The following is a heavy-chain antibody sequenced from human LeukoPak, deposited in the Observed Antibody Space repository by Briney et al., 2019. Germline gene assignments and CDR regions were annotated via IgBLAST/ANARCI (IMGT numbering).Heavy chain of an antibody. J-gene: IGHJ4*02. Sequence: GSLRLSCAASGFTFSSYAMGWIRQPPGKGLEWIGSIYYSGSTYYNPSLKSRVTISVDTSKNQFSLKLSSVTAADTAVYYCARRSSGWVDYWGQGTLVTVSS. CDR1: GFTFSSYA. D-gene: IGHD6-19*01. CDR3: ARRSSGWVDY. V-gene: IGHV4-39*01. CDR2: IYYSGST.